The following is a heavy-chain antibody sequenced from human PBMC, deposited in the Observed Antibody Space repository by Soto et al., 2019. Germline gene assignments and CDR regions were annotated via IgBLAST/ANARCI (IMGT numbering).Heavy chain of an antibody. CDR3: ARDQDSSGYYYGPPEGVDY. D-gene: IGHD3-22*01. CDR1: GFTFSSYA. J-gene: IGHJ4*02. Sequence: PGGSLRLSCAASGFTFSSYAMHWVRQAPGKGLEWVAVISYDGSNKYYADSVKGRFTISRDNSKNTLYLQMNSLRAEDTAVYYCARDQDSSGYYYGPPEGVDYWGQGTLVTVSS. CDR2: ISYDGSNK. V-gene: IGHV3-30-3*01.